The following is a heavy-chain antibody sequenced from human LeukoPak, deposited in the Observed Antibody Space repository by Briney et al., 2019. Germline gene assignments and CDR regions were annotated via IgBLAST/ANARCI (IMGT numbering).Heavy chain of an antibody. Sequence: SETLSLTCTVSGGSISGGDYYWSWIRQPPGKGLEWVGYIYYSGSTYYNPSLKSRVTISVDTSKNQFSLKLSSVTAADMAVYYCARDGIAAAGKYYYYGMDVWGQGTTVTVSS. CDR2: IYYSGST. CDR1: GGSISGGDYY. J-gene: IGHJ6*02. CDR3: ARDGIAAAGKYYYYGMDV. V-gene: IGHV4-30-4*01. D-gene: IGHD6-13*01.